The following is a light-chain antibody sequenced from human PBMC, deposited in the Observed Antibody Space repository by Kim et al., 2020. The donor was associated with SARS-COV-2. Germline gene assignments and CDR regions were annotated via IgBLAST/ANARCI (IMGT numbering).Light chain of an antibody. Sequence: SVGDRVTITCRASQSISSYLNWYQQKPGKAPKLLIYAASSLQSGVPSRFSGSGSGTDFTLTISSLQPEDFATYYCQQSYSTPPFTFGPGTKVDIK. CDR1: QSISSY. CDR2: AAS. CDR3: QQSYSTPPFT. J-gene: IGKJ3*01. V-gene: IGKV1-39*01.